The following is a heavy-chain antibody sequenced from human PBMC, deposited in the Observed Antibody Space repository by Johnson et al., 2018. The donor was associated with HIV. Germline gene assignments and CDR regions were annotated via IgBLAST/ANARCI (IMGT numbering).Heavy chain of an antibody. J-gene: IGHJ3*02. CDR3: AREMNAGNDAFDI. V-gene: IGHV3-30*04. CDR2: ISYDGSNK. CDR1: GLTFSSYA. Sequence: QVQLVESGGGVVQPGRSLRLSCAASGLTFSSYAMYCVRQAPGKGLEWVAVISYDGSNKYYADSVKGRFTISRDNSKNTLYLQMNSLRAEDTAVYYCAREMNAGNDAFDIWGQGTMVTVSS.